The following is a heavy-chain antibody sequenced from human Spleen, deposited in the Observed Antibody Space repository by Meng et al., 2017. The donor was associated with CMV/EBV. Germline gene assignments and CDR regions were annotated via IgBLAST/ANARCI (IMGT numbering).Heavy chain of an antibody. D-gene: IGHD6-13*01. CDR3: ARRRLGSNWFASSGFDY. CDR2: INPNSGGT. CDR1: GYSFSGYY. Sequence: ASVKVSCKASGYSFSGYYIHWVRQAPGKGLEWMGWINPNSGGTNYVQKFQGRVTVTRDTSFSTAYMELSRLRSDDTAVYYCARRRLGSNWFASSGFDYWGQGTLVTVSS. J-gene: IGHJ4*02. V-gene: IGHV1-2*02.